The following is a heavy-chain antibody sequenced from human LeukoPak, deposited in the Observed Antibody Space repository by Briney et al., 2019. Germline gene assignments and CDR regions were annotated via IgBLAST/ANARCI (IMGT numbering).Heavy chain of an antibody. V-gene: IGHV4-39*01. J-gene: IGHJ4*02. D-gene: IGHD1-26*01. CDR2: MYYSGST. Sequence: KASETLSLTCTVSGGSISSSNYYWGWICQPPGKGLEWIGSMYYSGSTYYNPSLKSRVTISVDTSKNQFSLKLSSVTAADTAVYYCARQGSGNYLSPVNYWGQGTLVTVSS. CDR1: GGSISSSNYY. CDR3: ARQGSGNYLSPVNY.